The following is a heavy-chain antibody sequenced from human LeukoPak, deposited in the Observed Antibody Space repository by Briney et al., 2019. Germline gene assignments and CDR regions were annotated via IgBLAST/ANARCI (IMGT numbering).Heavy chain of an antibody. D-gene: IGHD6-6*01. V-gene: IGHV4-59*01. CDR2: IYHSGST. Sequence: GSLRLSCVGSGFNFSNYAMSWVRQPPGKGLEWIGYIYHSGSTNYNPSLQSRVTISVDTSKNQFSLNLNSVTAADTAVYYCARGGAARLHFQNWGQGTLVTVSS. CDR3: ARGGAARLHFQN. CDR1: GFNFSNYA. J-gene: IGHJ1*01.